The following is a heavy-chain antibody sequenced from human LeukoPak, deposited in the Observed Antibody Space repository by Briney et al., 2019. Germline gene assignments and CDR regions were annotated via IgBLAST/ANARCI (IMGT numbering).Heavy chain of an antibody. V-gene: IGHV3-21*06. CDR3: ARYEYSSSSDGFDS. J-gene: IGHJ4*02. CDR2: ISSSSTYI. Sequence: AGGSLRLSCAVSGFSLNYSIHWVRQVPGKGLEWVSSISSSSTYIYYGDSVKSRFTISRDKVRILVYLQMNRLRAEDTAVYYCARYEYSSSSDGFDSWGQGTLVTVSS. CDR1: GFSLNYS. D-gene: IGHD6-6*01.